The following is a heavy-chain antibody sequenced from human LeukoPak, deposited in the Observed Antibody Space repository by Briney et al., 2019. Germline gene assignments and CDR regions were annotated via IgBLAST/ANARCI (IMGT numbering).Heavy chain of an antibody. J-gene: IGHJ4*02. CDR2: MYTGGGR. D-gene: IGHD2-21*02. Sequence: GGSLRLSCAASGFSVSNYYMSWARQPPGKGLEWVSVMYTGGGRYYGDSVKGRFTISRDNSKNTVFLQMNSLRVEDTALYYCTRGQSYCGADCYSDWGQGTLVTVSS. V-gene: IGHV3-66*01. CDR1: GFSVSNYY. CDR3: TRGQSYCGADCYSD.